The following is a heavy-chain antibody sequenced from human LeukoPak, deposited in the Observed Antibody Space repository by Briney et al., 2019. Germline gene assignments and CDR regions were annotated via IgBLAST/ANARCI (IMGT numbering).Heavy chain of an antibody. J-gene: IGHJ5*02. D-gene: IGHD5-18*01. Sequence: GESLKISCKVSGYSFTNYWIGWVRQMPGKGPEWMGIIYPGDSDTRYSPSFQGQVTISADKSISTAYLQWSSLQASDTAMYYCARHLRLWQNWFDPWGQGTLVTVSS. CDR1: GYSFTNYW. CDR3: ARHLRLWQNWFDP. V-gene: IGHV5-51*01. CDR2: IYPGDSDT.